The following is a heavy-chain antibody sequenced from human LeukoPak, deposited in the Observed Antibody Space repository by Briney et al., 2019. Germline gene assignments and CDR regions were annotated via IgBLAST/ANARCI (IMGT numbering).Heavy chain of an antibody. J-gene: IGHJ4*02. Sequence: PGESLKISCEGSGYSFPSYWISWVRQMPGKGLEWMGRIDPSDSYTNYSPSFQDQVTISADKSISTASLQWTSLKASDTAMYYCARLRGFSGYDPFDYWGQGTLVTVSS. V-gene: IGHV5-10-1*04. CDR3: ARLRGFSGYDPFDY. CDR1: GYSFPSYW. CDR2: IDPSDSYT. D-gene: IGHD5-12*01.